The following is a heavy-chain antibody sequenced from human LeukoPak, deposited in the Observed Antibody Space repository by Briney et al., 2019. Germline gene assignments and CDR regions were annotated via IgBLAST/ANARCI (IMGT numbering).Heavy chain of an antibody. CDR1: GFTFSSYS. D-gene: IGHD6-25*01. V-gene: IGHV3-30*02. CDR3: AKEGNAAFDAFDI. J-gene: IGHJ3*02. Sequence: GGSLRLSCAASGFTFSSYSMHWVRQAPGNGLEWVAFIRYDGGYEYHADSVKGRFTISRDNSKNTLFLQMNSLRPEDTAVYYCAKEGNAAFDAFDIWGQGTMVTVSS. CDR2: IRYDGGYE.